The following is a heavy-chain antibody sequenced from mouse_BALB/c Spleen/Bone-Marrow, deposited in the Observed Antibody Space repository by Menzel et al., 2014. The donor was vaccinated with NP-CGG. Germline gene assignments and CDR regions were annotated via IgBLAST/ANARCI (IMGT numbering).Heavy chain of an antibody. Sequence: EVQLQQSGAELVKPGASVKLSCTASGFNIKDTYMHWVKQRPEQGLEWIGRIDPANGNTKYDPKFQGKATITADTSSNTAYLQLSSLTSEDTAVYYCARNYGYGKSFAYWAKGLWSLSLQ. J-gene: IGHJ3*01. V-gene: IGHV14-3*02. CDR3: ARNYGYGKSFAY. CDR2: IDPANGNT. D-gene: IGHD2-2*01. CDR1: GFNIKDTY.